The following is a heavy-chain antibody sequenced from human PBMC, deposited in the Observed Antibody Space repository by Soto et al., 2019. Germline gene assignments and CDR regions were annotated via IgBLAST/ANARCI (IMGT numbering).Heavy chain of an antibody. Sequence: AASVKVSCKASGGTFSSYAISWVRQAPGQGLEWMGGIIPIFGTANYAQKFQGRVTITADESTSTAYMELSSLRSEDTAVYYCATGEDPSIAVAGTGPFDYWGQGTLVTVSS. CDR2: IIPIFGTA. D-gene: IGHD6-19*01. CDR3: ATGEDPSIAVAGTGPFDY. J-gene: IGHJ4*02. V-gene: IGHV1-69*13. CDR1: GGTFSSYA.